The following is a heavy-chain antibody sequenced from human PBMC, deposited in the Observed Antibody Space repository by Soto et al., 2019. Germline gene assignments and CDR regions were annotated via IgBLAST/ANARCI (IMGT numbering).Heavy chain of an antibody. Sequence: QVQLQESGPGLVKPSQTLSLTCTVSGGSISSGDYYWSWIRQPPGKGLEWIGYIYYSGSNYYNPSLKSRVTLSVDTSKNHFSLKLSSVTAADTAVYYCARAGDSSSWYGGGWFDPWGQGTLVTVSS. D-gene: IGHD6-13*01. V-gene: IGHV4-30-4*01. CDR3: ARAGDSSSWYGGGWFDP. CDR2: IYYSGSN. CDR1: GGSISSGDYY. J-gene: IGHJ5*02.